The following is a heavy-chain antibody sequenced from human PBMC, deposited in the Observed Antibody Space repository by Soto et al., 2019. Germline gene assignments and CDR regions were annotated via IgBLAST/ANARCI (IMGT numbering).Heavy chain of an antibody. CDR2: INPSGGST. CDR3: ARSQVGRPLDV. CDR1: RYSFTNFY. V-gene: IGHV1-46*01. Sequence: ASGKGSCKESRYSFTNFYIHWLRQAPGQGLEWMGIINPSGGSTTYPQKFQGRVTMTRDTSTSTVHMELITLRSEDTAVYYCARSQVGRPLDVWGPGTTVPFSS. J-gene: IGHJ6*02. D-gene: IGHD1-26*01.